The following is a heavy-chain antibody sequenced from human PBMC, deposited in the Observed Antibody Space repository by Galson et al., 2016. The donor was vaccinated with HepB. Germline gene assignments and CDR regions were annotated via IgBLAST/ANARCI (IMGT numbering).Heavy chain of an antibody. V-gene: IGHV1-46*03. J-gene: IGHJ3*02. CDR3: ARVKWLRSPFDM. CDR1: GXSFTGYY. Sequence: KVSCKASGXSFTGYYXHWVRQAPGQGLEWXGMINPSGGSTTYTQKFLGRDTMTRGMSTSTVYMELRSLRSEDTAVYYCARVKWLRSPFDMWGQGTMVTVSS. CDR2: INPSGGST. D-gene: IGHD5-12*01.